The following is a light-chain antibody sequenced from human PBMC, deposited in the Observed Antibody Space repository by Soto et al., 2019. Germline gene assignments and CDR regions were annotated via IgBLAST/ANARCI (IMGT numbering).Light chain of an antibody. Sequence: EIVLTQSPGALSLSPGDRATLSCRTSQSVNSRYLAWYQQRPGQAPRLLIYAASSRATGIPDRFSGSGSGTDFTLTISSLQPEDAATYFCQKCSGPPPFTFGPGTTVDIK. J-gene: IGKJ3*01. CDR2: AAS. V-gene: IGKV3D-20*02. CDR3: QKCSGPPPFT. CDR1: QSVNSRY.